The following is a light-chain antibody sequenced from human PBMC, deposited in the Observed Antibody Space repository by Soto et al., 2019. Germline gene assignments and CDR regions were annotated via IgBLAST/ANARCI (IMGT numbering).Light chain of an antibody. CDR1: QSVSSSY. CDR2: GAS. CDR3: QQYGSSPFT. V-gene: IGKV3-20*01. Sequence: EIVLTQSPGTLSLSPGGRATLSCRASQSVSSSYLAWYQQKPGQAPRLLIYGASGRATGIPDRFSGSGSGTDFTLTISRLEPEDFAVYYCQQYGSSPFTFGPGTKVDIK. J-gene: IGKJ3*01.